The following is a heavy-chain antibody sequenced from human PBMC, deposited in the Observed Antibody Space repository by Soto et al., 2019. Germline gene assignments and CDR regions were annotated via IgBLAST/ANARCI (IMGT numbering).Heavy chain of an antibody. J-gene: IGHJ4*02. CDR3: ARSSGYDWVDFDY. Sequence: SETLSLTCTVSGGSISSYYWSWIRQPPGKGLEWIGYIYYSGSTNYNPSLKSRVTISVDTSKNQFSLKLSSVTAADTAVYYCARSSGYDWVDFDYWGQGTLVTVSS. D-gene: IGHD5-12*01. CDR2: IYYSGST. V-gene: IGHV4-59*01. CDR1: GGSISSYY.